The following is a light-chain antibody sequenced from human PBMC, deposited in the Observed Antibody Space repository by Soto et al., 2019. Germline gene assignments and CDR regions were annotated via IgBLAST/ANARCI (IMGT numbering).Light chain of an antibody. CDR2: HHN. J-gene: IGLJ2*01. V-gene: IGLV3-1*01. Sequence: SYELTQPPSVSVSPGQTASITCSGDKLGDKYACWYQQRPGQSPVLVIYHHNKRPSGIPERFSGSNSGNTATLTISGTQAMEEADYYCQAWDRSTVVFGGGTKLTVL. CDR3: QAWDRSTVV. CDR1: KLGDKY.